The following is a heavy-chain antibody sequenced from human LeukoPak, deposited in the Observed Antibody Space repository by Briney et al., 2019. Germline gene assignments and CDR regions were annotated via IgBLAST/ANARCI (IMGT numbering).Heavy chain of an antibody. CDR3: ARELGGMAAPPVFGH. V-gene: IGHV3-30*02. J-gene: IGHJ4*02. CDR2: IRSDGNNQ. Sequence: GGSLRLSCTASGFSFSSYGMHWVRQAPGKGLEWVAFIRSDGNNQYYADSAKGRFTISRDRSKNTVYLELNRLTPDDTAVFYCARELGGMAAPPVFGHWGQGTLVTVSS. CDR1: GFSFSSYG. D-gene: IGHD6-13*01.